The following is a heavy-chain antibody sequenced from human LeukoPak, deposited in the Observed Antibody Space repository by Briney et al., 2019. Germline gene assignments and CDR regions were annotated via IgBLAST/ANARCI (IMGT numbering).Heavy chain of an antibody. V-gene: IGHV4-30-4*01. Sequence: SETLSLTCTVSGGSISSGDYYWSWIRQPPGKGLEWIGYIYYSGSTYYNPSLKSRVTISVDTSKNQFSLKLSSVTAADTAVYYCARTYYDSSGYYQYDAFDIWGRGTMVTVSS. CDR3: ARTYYDSSGYYQYDAFDI. CDR2: IYYSGST. J-gene: IGHJ3*02. CDR1: GGSISSGDYY. D-gene: IGHD3-22*01.